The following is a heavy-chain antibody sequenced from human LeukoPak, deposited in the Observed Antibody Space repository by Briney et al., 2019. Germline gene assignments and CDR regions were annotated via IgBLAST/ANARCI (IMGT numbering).Heavy chain of an antibody. V-gene: IGHV3-7*01. CDR1: GFTFSSYS. CDR2: IKQDGSEK. J-gene: IGHJ4*02. Sequence: GGSLRLSCAASGFTFSSYSMNWVRQAPGKGLEWVANIKQDGSEKYYVDSVKGRFTISRDNAKNSLYLQMNSLRAEDTAVYYCATTPQGRDYWGQGTLVTVSS. CDR3: ATTPQGRDY.